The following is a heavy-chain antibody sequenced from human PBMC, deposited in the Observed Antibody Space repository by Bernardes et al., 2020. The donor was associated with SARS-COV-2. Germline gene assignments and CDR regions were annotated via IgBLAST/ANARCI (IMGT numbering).Heavy chain of an antibody. J-gene: IGHJ4*01. CDR3: ARRLQYYFDY. V-gene: IGHV4-39*01. Sequence: SEPLSLTCTVSGASISSTNYYWGWIRQPPGKGLDWIGNIYYSGITYYNPSLKSRVTMSIDTSKNQFSLKLSSVTAADTAVYYCARRLQYYFDYWGHGTLVTVSS. CDR2: IYYSGIT. CDR1: GASISSTNYY.